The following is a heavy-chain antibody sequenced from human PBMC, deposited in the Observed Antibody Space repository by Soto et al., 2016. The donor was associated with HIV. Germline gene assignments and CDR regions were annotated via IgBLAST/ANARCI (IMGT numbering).Heavy chain of an antibody. V-gene: IGHV3-15*05. CDR2: TKSKIDGGTT. Sequence: EEQLVESGGGLVKPGGSLRLSCAAYGFTFSDAWMSWVRQAPGKGLEWVGRTKSKIDGGTTDYAAPVKDRFTISRDDAKNTLYLQMNSLKTEDTAVYYCTTDPPYSKMVRTVNMALHVRYWGQGTLVTVSS. J-gene: IGHJ4*02. D-gene: IGHD3-10*01. CDR1: GFTFSDAW. CDR3: TTDPPYSKMVRTVNMALHVRY.